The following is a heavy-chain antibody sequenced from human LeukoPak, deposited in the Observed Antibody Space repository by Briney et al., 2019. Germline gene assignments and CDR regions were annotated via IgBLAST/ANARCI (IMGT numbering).Heavy chain of an antibody. CDR2: IYTSGST. V-gene: IGHV4-4*07. Sequence: SETLSLTCTVSGGSISSYYWSWIRQPAGKGLEWIGRIYTSGSTNYNPSLKSRVTMSVDTSKNQFSLKLSSVTAADTAVYYCARNIRLGIAAAGTAYFAYWGQGTLVTVSS. CDR1: GGSISSYY. CDR3: ARNIRLGIAAAGTAYFAY. D-gene: IGHD6-13*01. J-gene: IGHJ4*02.